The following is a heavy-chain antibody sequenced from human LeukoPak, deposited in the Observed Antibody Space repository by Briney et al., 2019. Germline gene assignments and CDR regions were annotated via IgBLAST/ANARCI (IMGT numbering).Heavy chain of an antibody. Sequence: GGSLRLSCAASGFTFSSYSMNWVRQAPGKGLEWVSSISSSSSYIYHADSVKGRFTISRDNAKNSLYLQMNSLRAEDTAVYYCAAPASPYSSGWYDWYFDLWGRGTLVTVSS. CDR2: ISSSSSYI. D-gene: IGHD6-19*01. CDR3: AAPASPYSSGWYDWYFDL. CDR1: GFTFSSYS. J-gene: IGHJ2*01. V-gene: IGHV3-21*01.